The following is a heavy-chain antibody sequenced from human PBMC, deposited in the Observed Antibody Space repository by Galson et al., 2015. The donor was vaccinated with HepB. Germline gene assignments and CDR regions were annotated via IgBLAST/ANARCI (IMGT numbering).Heavy chain of an antibody. CDR3: ARDNSGGDCSSLICGMDV. Sequence: SVKVSCKASGDTLIRHAINWVRQAPGQGLEWMGWINTNTGNPTYAQGFTGRFVFSLDTSVTTAYLQVSSLKAEDTAVYYCARDNSGGDCSSLICGMDVWGQGTTVTVSS. J-gene: IGHJ6*02. CDR2: INTNTGNP. CDR1: GDTLIRHA. D-gene: IGHD2-21*02. V-gene: IGHV7-4-1*02.